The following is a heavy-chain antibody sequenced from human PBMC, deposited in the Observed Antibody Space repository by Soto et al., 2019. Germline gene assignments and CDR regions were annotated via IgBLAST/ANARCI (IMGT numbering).Heavy chain of an antibody. CDR1: GFTFSSYW. J-gene: IGHJ3*02. CDR3: ARSQFSAFDI. V-gene: IGHV3-74*01. CDR2: INSDGSNT. Sequence: EVQLVESGGGLVQPGGSLRLSCAASGFTFSSYWMHWVRQAPGKGLVWVSRINSDGSNTIYADSVKGRFTISRDNAQNTLYLQMNSLRAEDTAVYYCARSQFSAFDIWGQGTMVTVSS.